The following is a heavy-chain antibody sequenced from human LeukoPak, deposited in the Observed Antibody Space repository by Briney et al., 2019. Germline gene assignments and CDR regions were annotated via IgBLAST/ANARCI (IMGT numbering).Heavy chain of an antibody. Sequence: SVKVCCKASGGTFSSYAISWVRQAPGQGLEWMGGIIPIFGTANYAQKFQGRVTITADESTSTAYMELSSLRSEDTAVYYCARVNYDILTGYKYYYYYGMDVWGKGTTVTVSS. CDR1: GGTFSSYA. CDR3: ARVNYDILTGYKYYYYYGMDV. J-gene: IGHJ6*04. D-gene: IGHD3-9*01. V-gene: IGHV1-69*13. CDR2: IIPIFGTA.